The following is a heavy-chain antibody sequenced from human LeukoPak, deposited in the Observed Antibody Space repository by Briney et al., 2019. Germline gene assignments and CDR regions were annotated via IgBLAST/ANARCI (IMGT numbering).Heavy chain of an antibody. V-gene: IGHV4-59*08. CDR3: ARWGREQPYAFDI. D-gene: IGHD1-26*01. CDR1: GGSFSSYY. CDR2: IYYSGST. J-gene: IGHJ3*02. Sequence: PSETLSLTCAVYGGSFSSYYWSWIRQPPGKGLEWIGYIYYSGSTNYNPSLKSRVTISVDTSKNQFSLKLSSVTAADTAVYYCARWGREQPYAFDIWGQGTMVTVSS.